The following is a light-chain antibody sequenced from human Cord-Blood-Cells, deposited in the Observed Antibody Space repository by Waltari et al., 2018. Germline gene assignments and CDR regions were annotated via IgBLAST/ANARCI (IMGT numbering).Light chain of an antibody. J-gene: IGKJ1*01. CDR2: GAS. V-gene: IGKV3-20*01. CDR3: QQYGSSPRT. Sequence: EIVLTQSPGTLSLSPGERATLSCRASQSVSSSYLAWYQQKPGQAPRLLIYGASSRATGIPDSFSGSGSGTDFTLNISRLEPEDFAVYYCQQYGSSPRTFGQGTKVEIE. CDR1: QSVSSSY.